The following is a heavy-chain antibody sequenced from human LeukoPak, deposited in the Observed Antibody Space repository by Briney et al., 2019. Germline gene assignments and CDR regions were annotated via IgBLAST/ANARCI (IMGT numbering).Heavy chain of an antibody. V-gene: IGHV4-59*12. Sequence: SETLSLTCTVSGGSISSYYWSWIRQPPGKGLEWIGYIYHSGSTYYNPSLKSRVTISVDRSKNQFSLKLSSVTAADTAVYYCARTYTGSWFDPWGQGTLVTVSS. CDR1: GGSISSYY. D-gene: IGHD3-10*01. J-gene: IGHJ5*02. CDR3: ARTYTGSWFDP. CDR2: IYHSGST.